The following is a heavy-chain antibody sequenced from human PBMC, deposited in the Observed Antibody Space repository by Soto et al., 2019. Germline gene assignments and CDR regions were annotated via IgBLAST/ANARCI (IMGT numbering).Heavy chain of an antibody. V-gene: IGHV3-48*01. CDR1: GFTFSSYS. J-gene: IGHJ6*02. D-gene: IGHD5-12*01. Sequence: PGGSLRLSCAASGFTFSSYSMNWVRQAPGKELEWVSYISSNSSTIYYADSVKGRFTISRDNSKNTLYLQMNSLRAEDTAVYFCARELVDIVAPGPSGMDVWGQGTTVTVSS. CDR3: ARELVDIVAPGPSGMDV. CDR2: ISSNSSTI.